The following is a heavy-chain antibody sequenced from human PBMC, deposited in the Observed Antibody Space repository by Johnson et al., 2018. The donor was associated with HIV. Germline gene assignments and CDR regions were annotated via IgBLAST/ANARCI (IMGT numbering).Heavy chain of an antibody. Sequence: VQLVESGGGLVQPGGSLRLSCSASGFTFSSYAMHWVRQAPGKGLEWVSRINSDGSSTNYADSVKGRFTISRDNAKNTLYLQMNSLRAEDTAVYYCARGDWDYYPDAFDIWGQGTLVTVSS. CDR2: INSDGSST. CDR3: ARGDWDYYPDAFDI. D-gene: IGHD3-22*01. J-gene: IGHJ3*02. CDR1: GFTFSSYA. V-gene: IGHV3-74*02.